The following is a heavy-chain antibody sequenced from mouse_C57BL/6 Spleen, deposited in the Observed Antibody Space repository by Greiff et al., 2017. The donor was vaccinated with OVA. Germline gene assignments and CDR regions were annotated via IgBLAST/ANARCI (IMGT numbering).Heavy chain of an antibody. CDR1: GYTFTSYW. Sequence: QVQLKQPGAELVRPGSSVKLSCKASGYTFTSYWMDWVKQRPGQGLEWIGNIYPSDSETHYNQKFKDKATLTVDKSSSTAYMQLSSLTSEDSAVYYCAIITTKGLWGQGTTLTVSS. V-gene: IGHV1-61*01. D-gene: IGHD1-1*01. J-gene: IGHJ2*01. CDR3: AIITTKGL. CDR2: IYPSDSET.